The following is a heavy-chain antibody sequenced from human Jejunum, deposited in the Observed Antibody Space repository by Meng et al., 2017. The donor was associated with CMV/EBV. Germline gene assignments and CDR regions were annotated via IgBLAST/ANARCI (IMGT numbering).Heavy chain of an antibody. CDR1: GFTFDDYY. CDR2: VSSVSSYT. V-gene: IGHV3-11*06. Sequence: QWQLGESGVGLVKPGGSLRLSCAASGFTFDDYYMNWIRQAPGKGLEWVSSVSSVSSYTNYADSVKGRFTISRDNAKNSLYLQMNSLRAEDTAVYYCARDRYCTNGVCYTHFDSWGQGTLVTVSS. D-gene: IGHD2-8*01. J-gene: IGHJ4*02. CDR3: ARDRYCTNGVCYTHFDS.